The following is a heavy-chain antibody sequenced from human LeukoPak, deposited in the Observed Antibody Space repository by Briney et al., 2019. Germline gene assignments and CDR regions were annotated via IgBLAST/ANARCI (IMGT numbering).Heavy chain of an antibody. CDR1: GFTFSSYG. Sequence: GGSLRLSCAASGFTFSSYGMHWVRQAPGKGLEWVAVISYDGSNKYYADSVKGRFTISRDNSKNTLYLQRNSLRAEDTAVYYCAKAPSWRPTYYGMDVWGQGNTVTVSS. CDR3: AKAPSWRPTYYGMDV. CDR2: ISYDGSNK. D-gene: IGHD3-3*01. V-gene: IGHV3-30*18. J-gene: IGHJ6*02.